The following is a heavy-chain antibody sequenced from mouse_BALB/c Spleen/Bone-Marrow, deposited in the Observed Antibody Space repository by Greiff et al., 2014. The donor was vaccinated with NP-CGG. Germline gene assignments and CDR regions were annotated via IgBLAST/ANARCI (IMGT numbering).Heavy chain of an antibody. D-gene: IGHD1-1*01. Sequence: DLVKPGASVKLSCKASGYTFTSYWINWIKQRPGQGLEWIGRIPPGSGTTYYNEMLKGKATLTVDTSSTTAYIQLSSLSSEDSAVYFCARGSYYYGSSSPWFAYWGQGTLVTVSA. J-gene: IGHJ3*01. CDR3: ARGSYYYGSSSPWFAY. CDR1: GYTFTSYW. CDR2: IPPGSGTT. V-gene: IGHV1S41*01.